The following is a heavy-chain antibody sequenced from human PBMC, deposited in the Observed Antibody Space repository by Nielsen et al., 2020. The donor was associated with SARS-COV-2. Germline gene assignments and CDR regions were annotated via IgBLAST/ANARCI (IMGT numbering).Heavy chain of an antibody. Sequence: GGSLRLSCAASGFTFSSYGMHWVRQAPGKGLEWVAVIWYDGSNKYYADSVKGRFTISRDNSKNTLYLQMNSLRAEDTAVYYCARPSNDYSNYGFDYWGQGTLVTVSS. J-gene: IGHJ4*02. V-gene: IGHV3-33*01. CDR3: ARPSNDYSNYGFDY. CDR1: GFTFSSYG. CDR2: IWYDGSNK. D-gene: IGHD4-11*01.